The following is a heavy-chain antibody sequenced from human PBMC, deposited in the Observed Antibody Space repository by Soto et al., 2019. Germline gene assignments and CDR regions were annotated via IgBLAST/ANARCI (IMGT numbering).Heavy chain of an antibody. J-gene: IGHJ4*02. D-gene: IGHD3-10*01. CDR1: GFTVSNNY. V-gene: IGHV3-53*01. CDR3: AAHPGGGGY. Sequence: EVQLVESGGGLIQPGGSLRLSCAVSGFTVSNNYMSWVRQAPGKGLEGVSVIYGGGYTAYGDSVKGRFTISRDNSKNTIFLQMESRRAHSAGVYFCAAHPGGGGYWGQGTLVTVSS. CDR2: IYGGGYT.